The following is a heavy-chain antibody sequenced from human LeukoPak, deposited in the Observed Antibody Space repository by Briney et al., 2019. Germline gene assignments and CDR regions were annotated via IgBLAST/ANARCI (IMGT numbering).Heavy chain of an antibody. CDR2: IWYDGSNK. CDR1: GFTFSSYG. J-gene: IGHJ4*02. D-gene: IGHD3-22*01. CDR3: ARARVVIYYDSSGYHYFDY. V-gene: IGHV3-33*01. Sequence: PGGSLRLSCAASGFTFSSYGMHWVRQAPGKGLECVAVIWYDGSNKYYADYVKGRFTISRDNSKNTLYLQMNSLKAEDTAVYYCARARVVIYYDSSGYHYFDYWGQGTLVTVSS.